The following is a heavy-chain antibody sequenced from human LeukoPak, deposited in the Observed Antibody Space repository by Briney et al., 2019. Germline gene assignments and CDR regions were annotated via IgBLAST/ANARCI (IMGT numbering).Heavy chain of an antibody. J-gene: IGHJ4*02. CDR2: ISSRSSYI. Sequence: PGGSLRLSCAASGFTFSSYAMSWVRQAPGKGLEWVSSISSRSSYIYYADSVKGRFTISRDNAKNSLYLQMNSLRAEDTAVYYCARVLDFWSGYNHFDYWGQGTLVTVSS. CDR3: ARVLDFWSGYNHFDY. CDR1: GFTFSSYA. D-gene: IGHD3-3*01. V-gene: IGHV3-21*01.